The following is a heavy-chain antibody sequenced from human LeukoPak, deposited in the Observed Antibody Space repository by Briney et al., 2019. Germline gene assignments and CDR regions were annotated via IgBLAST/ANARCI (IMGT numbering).Heavy chain of an antibody. V-gene: IGHV4-39*01. CDR3: ARHLSPRTYYDFWSGHHTGPD. D-gene: IGHD3-3*01. CDR2: IYYSGST. J-gene: IGHJ4*02. Sequence: SETLSLTCTVSGDSISNGGYFWSWIRQPPGKGLEFIGSIYYSGSTYYNPSLKSRVTISVDTSKNQFSLKLTSVTAADTAVYYCARHLSPRTYYDFWSGHHTGPDWGQGILVTVSS. CDR1: GDSISNGGYF.